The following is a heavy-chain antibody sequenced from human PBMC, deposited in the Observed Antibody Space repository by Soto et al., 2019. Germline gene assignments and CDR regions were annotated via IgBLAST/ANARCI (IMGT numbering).Heavy chain of an antibody. D-gene: IGHD5-18*01. J-gene: IGHJ5*02. CDR3: SKVGIHGATLDQ. V-gene: IGHV3-30*18. CDR1: GFTFSSDG. CDR2: ISYDGSNK. Sequence: GVSLRLSCAASGFTFSSDGMHWVRQAPGKGLEWVAVISYDGSNKYYADSVKGRFTISRDNSKNTLYLQMNSLRAEDTAVYYCSKVGIHGATLDQWGKVSLSTVHS.